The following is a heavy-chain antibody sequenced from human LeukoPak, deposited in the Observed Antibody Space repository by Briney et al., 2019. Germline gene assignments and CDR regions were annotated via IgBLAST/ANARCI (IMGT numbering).Heavy chain of an antibody. CDR1: GFTVSDNY. Sequence: GGSLRLSCAASGFTVSDNYMSWVRRAPWKGLEWVSIIYSAGNTYYADSVKGRFTISRDNSKNTLYLQLSSLRADDTAVYHCAKERDGDYVRYTHYWGQGTLVTVSS. CDR2: IYSAGNT. D-gene: IGHD4-17*01. CDR3: AKERDGDYVRYTHY. V-gene: IGHV3-53*01. J-gene: IGHJ4*02.